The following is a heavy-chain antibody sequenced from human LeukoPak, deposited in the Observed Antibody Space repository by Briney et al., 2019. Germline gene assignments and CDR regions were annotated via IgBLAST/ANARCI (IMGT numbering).Heavy chain of an antibody. J-gene: IGHJ4*02. CDR1: GDSFSSVTDY. CDR2: IYHSGST. CDR3: ARSTLWFGELLEY. Sequence: PSETLSLTCTVSGDSFSSVTDYWAWIRQPPGKGLEWIGYIYHSGSTYYNPSLKSRVTISVDRSKNQFSLKLSSVTAADTAVYYCARSTLWFGELLEYWGQGTLVTVSS. D-gene: IGHD3-10*01. V-gene: IGHV4-30-2*01.